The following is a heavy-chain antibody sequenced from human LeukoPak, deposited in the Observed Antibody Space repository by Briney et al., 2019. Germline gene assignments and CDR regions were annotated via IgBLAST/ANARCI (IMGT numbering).Heavy chain of an antibody. V-gene: IGHV3-21*04. CDR1: GFTFSSYS. CDR3: AKASRFGYSYGPREYFYYMDV. Sequence: PGGSLRLSCAASGFTFSSYSMNWVRQASGKGLEWVSSISSSSSYIYYADSVKGRFTISRDNAKNSLYLQMNSLRAEDTAVYYCAKASRFGYSYGPREYFYYMDVWGKGTTVTISS. CDR2: ISSSSSYI. D-gene: IGHD5-18*01. J-gene: IGHJ6*03.